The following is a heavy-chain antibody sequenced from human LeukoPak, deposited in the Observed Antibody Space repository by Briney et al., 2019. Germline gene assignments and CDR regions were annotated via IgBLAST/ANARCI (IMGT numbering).Heavy chain of an antibody. CDR2: ISAYNGNT. V-gene: IGHV1-18*01. D-gene: IGHD6-19*01. CDR3: ASPPLNSSGWYYFDY. Sequence: GASVKVSCKASGYTFTSYGISWVRQAPGQGLEWMGWISAYNGNTNYAQKFQGRVTITADKSTSTAYMEPSSLRSEDTAVYYCASPPLNSSGWYYFDYWGQGTLVTVSS. J-gene: IGHJ4*02. CDR1: GYTFTSYG.